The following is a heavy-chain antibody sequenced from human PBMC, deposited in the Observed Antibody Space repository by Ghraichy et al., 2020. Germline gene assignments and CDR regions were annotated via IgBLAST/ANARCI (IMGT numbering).Heavy chain of an antibody. J-gene: IGHJ4*02. V-gene: IGHV3-66*02. D-gene: IGHD3-16*01. CDR1: GFTVSSNY. CDR2: IYSGGWT. Sequence: GESLNISCAASGFTVSSNYMSWVHQAPGKGLEWVSVIYSGGWTNYADSVKGRFTISRDNSKNTLYLQMNSLRAEDTAVYYCARGQGAYFDCWGQGTLVTVSS. CDR3: ARGQGAYFDC.